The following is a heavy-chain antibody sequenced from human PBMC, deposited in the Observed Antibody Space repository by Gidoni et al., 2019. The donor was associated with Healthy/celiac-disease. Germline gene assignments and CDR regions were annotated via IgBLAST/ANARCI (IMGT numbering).Heavy chain of an antibody. D-gene: IGHD6-19*01. J-gene: IGHJ4*02. V-gene: IGHV5-51*01. Sequence: EVQMVQSGAEVKKHGEYLKISCKGSGYSFTSYGIGCVRQMPVKGLEWMGIIYPGDSDTRYSPSFQGQGTTSADKSISTAYLQWSSLKASDTAMYYCARLAVAGTFFDYWGQGTLVTVSS. CDR3: ARLAVAGTFFDY. CDR2: IYPGDSDT. CDR1: GYSFTSYG.